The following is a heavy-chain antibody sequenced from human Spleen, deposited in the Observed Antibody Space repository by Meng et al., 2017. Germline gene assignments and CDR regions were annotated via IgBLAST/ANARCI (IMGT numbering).Heavy chain of an antibody. CDR1: GGSFSDDY. V-gene: IGHV4-34*01. J-gene: IGHJ4*02. Sequence: QVQLQQCGAGLLKPSETLSLTCVVSGGSFSDDYWSWIRQPPGKGLEWIGEINHSGSTNYNPSLESRATISVDTSQNNLSLKLSSVTAADSAVYYCARGPTTMAHDFDYWGQGTLVTVSS. CDR2: INHSGST. D-gene: IGHD4-11*01. CDR3: ARGPTTMAHDFDY.